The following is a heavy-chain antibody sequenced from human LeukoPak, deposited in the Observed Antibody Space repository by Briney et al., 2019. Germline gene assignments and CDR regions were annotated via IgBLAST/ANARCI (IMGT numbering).Heavy chain of an antibody. CDR1: GFTFSSYS. D-gene: IGHD6-6*01. CDR3: GKERYGSSSVVDY. Sequence: GGSLRLSCAASGFTFSSYSMNWVRQAPRKGLEWVSGITGSGDSTYYADSVKGRFTISRDNSKNTVYLQMNSLRVEDTAVYHCGKERYGSSSVVDYWGHGTLVTVSS. V-gene: IGHV3-23*01. CDR2: ITGSGDST. J-gene: IGHJ4*01.